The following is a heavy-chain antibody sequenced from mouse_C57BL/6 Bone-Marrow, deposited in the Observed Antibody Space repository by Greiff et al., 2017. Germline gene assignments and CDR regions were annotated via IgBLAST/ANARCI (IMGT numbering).Heavy chain of an antibody. CDR1: GYTFTTYP. D-gene: IGHD2-1*01. CDR2: FHPYNDDT. V-gene: IGHV1-47*01. Sequence: VQLQQSGAELVKPGASVKMSCKASGYTFTTYPIEWMKQNPGKSLEWIGNFHPYNDDTKYNEKFKGKATLTVEKSSSTVYLELSRLTSEDSAVYYCARGGNYGGYYLDYWGQGTTLTVSS. J-gene: IGHJ2*01. CDR3: ARGGNYGGYYLDY.